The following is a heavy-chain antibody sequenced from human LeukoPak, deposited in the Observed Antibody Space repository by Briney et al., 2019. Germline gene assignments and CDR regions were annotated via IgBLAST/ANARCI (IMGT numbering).Heavy chain of an antibody. J-gene: IGHJ4*02. D-gene: IGHD6-13*01. V-gene: IGHV4-34*01. CDR2: INHSGST. Sequence: SETLSLACAVYGASFSGYYWSWIRQPPGRGLEWIGEINHSGSTNYNPSLKSRVTISVDTSKNQFSLKLSSVTAADTAVYYCARHVAAAGADYWGQGTLVTVSS. CDR1: GASFSGYY. CDR3: ARHVAAAGADY.